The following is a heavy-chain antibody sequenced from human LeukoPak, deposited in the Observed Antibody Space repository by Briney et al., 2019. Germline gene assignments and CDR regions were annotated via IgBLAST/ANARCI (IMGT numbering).Heavy chain of an antibody. J-gene: IGHJ4*02. Sequence: GGSLRLSCAASGFTFDDYAMHWVRQAPGKGLEWVSGISWNSGSIGYADSVKGRFTVSRDNAKNSLYLQMNSLRAEDTALYYCAKEDRRGRHFDYWGQGTLVTVSS. CDR3: AKEDRRGRHFDY. D-gene: IGHD3-16*01. V-gene: IGHV3-9*01. CDR2: ISWNSGSI. CDR1: GFTFDDYA.